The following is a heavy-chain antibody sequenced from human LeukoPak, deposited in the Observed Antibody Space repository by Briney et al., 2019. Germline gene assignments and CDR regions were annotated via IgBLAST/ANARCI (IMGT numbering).Heavy chain of an antibody. CDR1: GFTFDDYT. CDR2: ISWDGGST. D-gene: IGHD3-10*01. Sequence: GGSLRLSCAASGFTFDDYTMHWVRQAPGKGLEWVSLISWDGGSTYYADSVKGRFTISRDNSKNSLYLQMNSLRTEDTALYYCAKDSKGYYYGSGSSYFDYWGQGTLVTVSS. J-gene: IGHJ4*02. V-gene: IGHV3-43*01. CDR3: AKDSKGYYYGSGSSYFDY.